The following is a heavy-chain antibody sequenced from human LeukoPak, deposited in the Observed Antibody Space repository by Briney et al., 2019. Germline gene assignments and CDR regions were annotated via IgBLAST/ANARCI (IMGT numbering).Heavy chain of an antibody. V-gene: IGHV3-66*01. J-gene: IGHJ4*02. Sequence: SGGSLRLSCAASEFSVGSNYMTWVRQAPGKGLEWVSLIYSGGSTYYADSVKGRFTISRDNSKNTLYLQMNSLRAEDTAVYYCARGPSGYRNTGGQGTLVTVSS. CDR1: EFSVGSNY. D-gene: IGHD5-12*01. CDR3: ARGPSGYRNT. CDR2: IYSGGST.